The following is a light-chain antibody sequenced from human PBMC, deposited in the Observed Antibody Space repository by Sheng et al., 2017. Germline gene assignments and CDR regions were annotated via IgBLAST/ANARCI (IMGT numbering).Light chain of an antibody. Sequence: DIKMTQSPSALSASVGDRVTITCRASQDIATSLAWYQQKPGKSPKLLIFAATTLQSGVPSRFSGGASGTDFTLAISSLQPEDVATYYCLQHNSFPRTFGQGTKVEVK. CDR1: QDIATS. CDR3: LQHNSFPRT. J-gene: IGKJ1*01. CDR2: AAT. V-gene: IGKV1-27*01.